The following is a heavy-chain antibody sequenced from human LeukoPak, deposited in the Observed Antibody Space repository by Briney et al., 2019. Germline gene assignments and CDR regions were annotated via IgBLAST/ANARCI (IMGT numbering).Heavy chain of an antibody. V-gene: IGHV3-23*01. J-gene: IGHJ3*01. CDR2: ISGSGGAT. CDR3: ARDGGAVAGGPLPD. D-gene: IGHD6-19*01. Sequence: TGGSLRLSCAASGFTFSTYAMTWVRQAPGRGLEWVSGISGSGGATYYADSVKGRFTISRDNSKNTLYLQMSGLRAEDTAVYYCARDGGAVAGGPLPDWGQGTMVTVSS. CDR1: GFTFSTYA.